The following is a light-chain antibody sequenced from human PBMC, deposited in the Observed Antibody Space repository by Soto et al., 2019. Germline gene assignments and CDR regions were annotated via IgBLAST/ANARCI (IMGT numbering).Light chain of an antibody. Sequence: EIVLTQSPGTLSLSTGERATLSCRASQSVSSSYLAWYQQKPGQAPRQLIYGASSRATGIPDRFSGSGSGTDFTLTITRLEPEDFAVYYCPHYRTSFGGGTRVEIK. CDR2: GAS. CDR1: QSVSSSY. V-gene: IGKV3-20*01. J-gene: IGKJ4*01. CDR3: PHYRTS.